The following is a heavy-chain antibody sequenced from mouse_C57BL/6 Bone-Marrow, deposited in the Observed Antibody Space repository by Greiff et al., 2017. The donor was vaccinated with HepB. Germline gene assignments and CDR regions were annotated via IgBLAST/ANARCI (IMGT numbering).Heavy chain of an antibody. V-gene: IGHV1-66*01. CDR1: GYSFTSYY. J-gene: IGHJ2*01. CDR2: IYPGSGNT. D-gene: IGHD1-1*01. CDR3: ARDGSSSYYFDY. Sequence: VQVVESGPELVKPGASVKISCKASGYSFTSYYIHWVKQRPGQGLEWIGWIYPGSGNTKYNEKFKGKATLTADTSSSTAYMQLSSLTSEDSAVYYCARDGSSSYYFDYWGQGTTLTVSS.